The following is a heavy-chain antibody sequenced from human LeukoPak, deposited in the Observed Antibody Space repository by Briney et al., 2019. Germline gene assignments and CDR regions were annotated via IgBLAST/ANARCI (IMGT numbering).Heavy chain of an antibody. CDR1: GGSISSGGYP. J-gene: IGHJ4*02. V-gene: IGHV4-30-2*01. CDR2: IYHSGST. Sequence: SQTLSLTCAVSGGSISSGGYPWSWIRQPPGKGLEWVGYIYHSGSTYYNPSLKSRVTISVDRSKNQFSLKLSSVTAADTAVYYCARVARGQQDYWGQGTLVTVSS. CDR3: ARVARGQQDY. D-gene: IGHD6-13*01.